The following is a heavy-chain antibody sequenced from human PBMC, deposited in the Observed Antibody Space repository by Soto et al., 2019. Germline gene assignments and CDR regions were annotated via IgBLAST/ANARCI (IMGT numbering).Heavy chain of an antibody. CDR1: GYTFTGYY. CDR2: IIPHSGDT. CDR3: ARGYCSGGGCSPYFVY. D-gene: IGHD2-15*01. V-gene: IGHV1-2*02. Sequence: QVQLVQSGAEVKKPGASVKVSCRASGYTFTGYYIHWVRQAPGQGLEWMGWIIPHSGDTNYAQSFQGRVTMTWDTSISAAYVDLSRLRSDDTAVYFCARGYCSGGGCSPYFVYWGQGTPVTVSS. J-gene: IGHJ4*02.